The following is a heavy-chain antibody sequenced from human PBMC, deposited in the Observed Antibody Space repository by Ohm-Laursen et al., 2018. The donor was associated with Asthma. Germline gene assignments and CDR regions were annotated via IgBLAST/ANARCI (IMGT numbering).Heavy chain of an antibody. CDR3: AKAPAGGVRRQFFDF. V-gene: IGHV3-23*01. D-gene: IGHD3-16*01. Sequence: SLRLSCSASGLAFSTYFMSWVRQAPGKGLEWVSTISATGGSTYYADSVKGRFIISRDSSTNTLSLQMNSLRADDTAVYYGAKAPAGGVRRQFFDFWGLGTLVTVSS. CDR2: ISATGGST. J-gene: IGHJ4*02. CDR1: GLAFSTYF.